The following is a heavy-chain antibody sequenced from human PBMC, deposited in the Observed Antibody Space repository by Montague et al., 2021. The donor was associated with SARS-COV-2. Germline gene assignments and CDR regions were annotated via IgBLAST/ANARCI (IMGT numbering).Heavy chain of an antibody. CDR1: GGSVNSGNYF. V-gene: IGHV4-61*01. CDR2: ISSNGKT. D-gene: IGHD3-22*01. Sequence: SETLSLTCTVSGGSVNSGNYFWNWIRQPPGKGLEYIGYISSNGKTNYNPSLKSRVTLSADASRNEFSLKLDSVTAADTAVYFCARRGYYDSAGYHWHLDLWGRGMLVTVSS. CDR3: ARRGYYDSAGYHWHLDL. J-gene: IGHJ2*01.